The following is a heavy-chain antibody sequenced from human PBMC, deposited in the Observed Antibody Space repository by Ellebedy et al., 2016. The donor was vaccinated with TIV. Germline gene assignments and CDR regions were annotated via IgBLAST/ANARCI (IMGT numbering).Heavy chain of an antibody. CDR3: ARHGRDFWSGETLNWFDP. D-gene: IGHD3-3*01. J-gene: IGHJ5*02. CDR2: IYYSGST. CDR1: GGSISSSSYY. Sequence: MPGGSLRLSCTVSGGSISSSSYYWGWIRQPPGKGLEWIGSIYYSGSTYYNPSLKSRVTISVDTSKNQFSLKLSSVTAADTAVYYCARHGRDFWSGETLNWFDPWGQGTLVTVSS. V-gene: IGHV4-39*01.